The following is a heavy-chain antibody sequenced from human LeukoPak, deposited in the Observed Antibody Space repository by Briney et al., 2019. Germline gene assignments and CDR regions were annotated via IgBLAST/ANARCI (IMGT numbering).Heavy chain of an antibody. J-gene: IGHJ4*02. Sequence: SQTLSLTCAVSGGSISSGGYSWSWIRQPPGTGLEWIGYIYHSGSTYYNPSLKSRVTISVDRSKNQFSLKLSSVTAADTAVYSCAGYSYGSGVYWGQGTLVTVSS. CDR2: IYHSGST. D-gene: IGHD5-18*01. CDR3: AGYSYGSGVY. V-gene: IGHV4-30-2*01. CDR1: GGSISSGGYS.